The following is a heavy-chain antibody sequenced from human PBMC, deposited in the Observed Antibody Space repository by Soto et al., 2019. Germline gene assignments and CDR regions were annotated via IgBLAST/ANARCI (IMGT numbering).Heavy chain of an antibody. V-gene: IGHV4-59*01. CDR2: IYYSGST. J-gene: IGHJ5*02. CDR1: GGSISSYY. D-gene: IGHD3-10*01. CDR3: ARGRGPGIYNWFDP. Sequence: QVQLQESGPGLVKPSETLSLTCTVSGGSISSYYWSWIRQPPGKGLEWIGYIYYSGSTNYNPSLKSRVTISVDTSKNRFSLKLSSVTAADTAVYYCARGRGPGIYNWFDPWGQGTLVTVSS.